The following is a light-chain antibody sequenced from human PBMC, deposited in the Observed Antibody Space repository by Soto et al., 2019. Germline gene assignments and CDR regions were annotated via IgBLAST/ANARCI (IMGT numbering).Light chain of an antibody. CDR2: DVS. Sequence: QSVLTQPASVSGSLGQSITISCTGTSSDVGGFNYVSWYQQHPGTAPKLMIYDVSNRPSGVSNRFFGSKSGNTASLTISGLQAEDEADYYCSSYASSSTYVFGTGTKLTVL. J-gene: IGLJ1*01. CDR1: SSDVGGFNY. V-gene: IGLV2-14*03. CDR3: SSYASSSTYV.